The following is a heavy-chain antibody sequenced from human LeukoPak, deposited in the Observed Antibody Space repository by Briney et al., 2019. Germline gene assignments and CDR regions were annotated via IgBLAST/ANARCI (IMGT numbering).Heavy chain of an antibody. D-gene: IGHD3-3*01. V-gene: IGHV4-59*08. Sequence: SETLSLTCTVSGASISSYYWSWIRQPPGKGLEWIGYISNSGSTNYNPSLKSRVTISVDTSKNQFSLELSSVTAADTAVYYCARLGYDFWSGYSLYYFDYWGQGTLVTVSS. J-gene: IGHJ4*02. CDR2: ISNSGST. CDR1: GASISSYY. CDR3: ARLGYDFWSGYSLYYFDY.